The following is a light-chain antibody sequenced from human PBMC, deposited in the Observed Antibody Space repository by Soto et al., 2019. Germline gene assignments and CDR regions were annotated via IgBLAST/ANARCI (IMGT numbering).Light chain of an antibody. CDR2: GNS. CDR1: SSNIGAGYD. J-gene: IGLJ2*01. V-gene: IGLV1-40*01. CDR3: QSYDSSLSVV. Sequence: QSVLTQPPSVSGAPGQRVTISCTGSSSNIGAGYDVHWYQQLPGTAPQLLIYGNSKRPSGVPDRFSGSKSGTSASLAITGPQSEGEVDYSRQSYDSSLSVVFGGGTKLTVL.